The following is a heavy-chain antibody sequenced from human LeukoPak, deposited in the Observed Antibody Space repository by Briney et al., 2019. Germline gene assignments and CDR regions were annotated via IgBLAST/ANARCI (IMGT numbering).Heavy chain of an antibody. J-gene: IGHJ5*02. CDR1: GGSISSSSYF. Sequence: PSETLSLTCTVSGGSISSSSYFWGWIRQPPGKGLEWIGGIYYSGSTYYNPPLKSRVTLSVDPSKNQFSLKLSSVTAADTAVYYCARDSDSSGYDHWFDPWGQGTLVTVSS. CDR2: IYYSGST. D-gene: IGHD3-22*01. CDR3: ARDSDSSGYDHWFDP. V-gene: IGHV4-39*07.